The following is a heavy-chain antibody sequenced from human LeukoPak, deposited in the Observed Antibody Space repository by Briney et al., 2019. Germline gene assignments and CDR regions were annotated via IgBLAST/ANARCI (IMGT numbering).Heavy chain of an antibody. CDR3: ASLLTPYHGSGGGGMDV. CDR1: GFTFSTHW. J-gene: IGHJ6*02. V-gene: IGHV3-74*01. CDR2: ISGDGSGT. Sequence: PGGSLRLSCAASGFTFSTHWMYWVRKAPGKELVWVSRISGDGSGTSYADSVKGRFTISRDNAKDTLYLQMTSLRVEDTAVYSCASLLTPYHGSGGGGMDVWGQGTTVTVSS. D-gene: IGHD3-10*01.